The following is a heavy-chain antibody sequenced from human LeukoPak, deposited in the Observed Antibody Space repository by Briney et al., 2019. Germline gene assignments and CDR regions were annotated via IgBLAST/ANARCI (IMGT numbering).Heavy chain of an antibody. CDR3: ARVTGDSPEGGYYYYMDV. V-gene: IGHV4-59*01. J-gene: IGHJ6*03. D-gene: IGHD7-27*01. CDR1: GVSISSYY. CDR2: IYYSGST. Sequence: SETLSLTCTVSGVSISSYYWSWIRQPPGKGLEWIGYIYYSGSTNYNPSLKSRVTISVDTSKNQFSLKLSSVTAADTAVYYCARVTGDSPEGGYYYYMDVWGKGTTVTVSS.